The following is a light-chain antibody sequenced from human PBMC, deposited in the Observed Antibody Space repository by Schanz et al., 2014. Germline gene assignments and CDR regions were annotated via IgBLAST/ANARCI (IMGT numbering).Light chain of an antibody. J-gene: IGLJ3*02. V-gene: IGLV2-8*01. CDR3: CSYAGSYTWV. CDR1: SSDVGGYNY. CDR2: EVS. Sequence: QSALTQPPSASGSPGQSVTISCTGTSSDVGGYNYVSWYQQHPGKGPKLMIYEVSKRPSGVPDRFSGSKSGNTASLTVSGLQAEDEADYYCCSYAGSYTWVFGGGTKLTVL.